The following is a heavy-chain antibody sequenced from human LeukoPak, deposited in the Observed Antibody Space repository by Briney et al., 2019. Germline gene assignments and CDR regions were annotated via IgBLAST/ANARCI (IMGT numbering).Heavy chain of an antibody. CDR2: NYYSGST. Sequence: PSDPVTLPCTVCGRPISSCSYYWRRIRQPPGKGLEWIGSNYYSGSTYYNPSLKSRVTISVDTSKNQFSLKLSSVTAADTAVYYCARLDSSSWYYFDYWGQGTLVTVSS. J-gene: IGHJ4*02. D-gene: IGHD6-13*01. CDR3: ARLDSSSWYYFDY. V-gene: IGHV4-39*01. CDR1: GRPISSCSYY.